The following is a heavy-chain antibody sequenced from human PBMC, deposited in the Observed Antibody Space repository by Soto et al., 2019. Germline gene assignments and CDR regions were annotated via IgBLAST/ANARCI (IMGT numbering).Heavy chain of an antibody. J-gene: IGHJ5*02. CDR3: ARGKYYDFWSGYYTGMTWFDP. V-gene: IGHV1-69*13. Sequence: SVKVSCKASGGTFSSYAISWVRQAPGQGLEWMGGIIPIFGTANYAQKFQGRVTITADESTSTAYMELSSLRSEDTAVYYCARGKYYDFWSGYYTGMTWFDPWGQGTLVTV. CDR2: IIPIFGTA. CDR1: GGTFSSYA. D-gene: IGHD3-3*01.